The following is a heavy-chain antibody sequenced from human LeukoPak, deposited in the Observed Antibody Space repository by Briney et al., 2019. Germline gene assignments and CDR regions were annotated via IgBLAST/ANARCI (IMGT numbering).Heavy chain of an antibody. CDR1: GFTFSSYS. CDR3: ASRIAAAGY. D-gene: IGHD6-13*01. V-gene: IGHV4-34*01. CDR2: INHSGST. Sequence: PGGSLRLSCAASGFTFSSYSMNWVRQPPGKGLEWIGEINHSGSTNYNPSLKSRVTISVDTSKNQFSLKLSSVTAADTAVYYCASRIAAAGYWGQGTLVTVSS. J-gene: IGHJ4*02.